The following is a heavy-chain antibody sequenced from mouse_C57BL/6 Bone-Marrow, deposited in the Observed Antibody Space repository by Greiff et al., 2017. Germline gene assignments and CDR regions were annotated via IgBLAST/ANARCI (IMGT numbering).Heavy chain of an antibody. D-gene: IGHD2-12*01. V-gene: IGHV2-3*01. CDR2: IWGDGST. J-gene: IGHJ3*01. Sequence: VQLQESGPGLVAPSPSLSIPCTFSGFSLTSSGVSCVRQPPGKGLELLGVIWGDGSTNYHSALISRLSISKDNSKSQVFLKLNSLQTDDTATYYCAKQGYYTWFAYWGQGTLVTVSA. CDR3: AKQGYYTWFAY. CDR1: GFSLTSSG.